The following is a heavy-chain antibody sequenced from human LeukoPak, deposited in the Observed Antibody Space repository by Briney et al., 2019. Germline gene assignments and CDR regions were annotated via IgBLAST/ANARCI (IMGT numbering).Heavy chain of an antibody. V-gene: IGHV3-21*01. J-gene: IGHJ4*02. CDR3: ARAPTVSRVRYFDY. Sequence: GGSLRLSCAASGFTFNDYEMTWVRQAPGKGLEWVSSISSSSSYIYYADSVKGRFTISRDNAKNSLYLQMNSLRAEDTAVYYCARAPTVSRVRYFDYWGQGTLVTVSS. CDR1: GFTFNDYE. CDR2: ISSSSSYI. D-gene: IGHD4-17*01.